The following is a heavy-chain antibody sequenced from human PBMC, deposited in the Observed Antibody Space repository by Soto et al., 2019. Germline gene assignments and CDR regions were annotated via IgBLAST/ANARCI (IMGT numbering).Heavy chain of an antibody. J-gene: IGHJ6*02. V-gene: IGHV3-30-3*01. CDR3: ARDYYRFNSGYGFSMDV. D-gene: IGHD5-12*01. CDR2: ISYDGSSK. CDR1: GFTFSSYA. Sequence: QVQLVESGGGVVQPGRSLRLSCAASGFTFSSYALHWVRQAPGKGLEWVAVISYDGSSKYYADSVKGRFTVSRDNSKNTLYLQMNSLRADVTAVYYCARDYYRFNSGYGFSMDVWGQGTTVTVSS.